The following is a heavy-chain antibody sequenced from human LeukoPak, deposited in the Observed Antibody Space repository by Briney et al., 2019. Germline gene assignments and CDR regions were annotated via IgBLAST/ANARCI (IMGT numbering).Heavy chain of an antibody. CDR2: ISYDGSNK. V-gene: IGHV3-30*18. J-gene: IGHJ2*01. Sequence: LPGGSLRLSCAASGFTFSSIAMTWVRQAPGKGLEWVAVISYDGSNKYYADSVKGRFTISRDNSKNTLYLQMNSLRAEDMAVYYCAKNRDRGVPTYYYDSSGSSHFDLWGRGTLVTVSS. D-gene: IGHD3-22*01. CDR1: GFTFSSIA. CDR3: AKNRDRGVPTYYYDSSGSSHFDL.